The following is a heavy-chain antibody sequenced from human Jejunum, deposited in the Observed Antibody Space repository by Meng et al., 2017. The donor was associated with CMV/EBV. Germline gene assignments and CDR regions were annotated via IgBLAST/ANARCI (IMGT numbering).Heavy chain of an antibody. CDR3: ARPIVSTGRYYGLDY. D-gene: IGHD1-26*01. CDR2: IIPILGLT. V-gene: IGHV1-69*02. CDR1: GETFMNCN. Sequence: GETFMNCNIDWVRQAPGQGLEWMGRIIPILGLTKYAQKFQDRVSITADKSMNVAYMEMSSLRSEDTAVYYCARPIVSTGRYYGLDYWGKGTLVTVSS. J-gene: IGHJ4*02.